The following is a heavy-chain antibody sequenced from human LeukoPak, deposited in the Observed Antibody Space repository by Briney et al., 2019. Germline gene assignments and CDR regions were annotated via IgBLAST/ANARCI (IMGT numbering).Heavy chain of an antibody. CDR1: GGSISSYS. D-gene: IGHD1-14*01. CDR3: ARGVLTGTRSRGGDAFDI. J-gene: IGHJ3*02. Sequence: SETLSLTCTVSGGSISSYSWSWIRQPPGKGLEWIGYIYYSGSTDYNPSLKSRVTISVDTSKNQFSLKLSSVTAADTAVYYCARGVLTGTRSRGGDAFDIWGQGTMVTVSS. CDR2: IYYSGST. V-gene: IGHV4-59*08.